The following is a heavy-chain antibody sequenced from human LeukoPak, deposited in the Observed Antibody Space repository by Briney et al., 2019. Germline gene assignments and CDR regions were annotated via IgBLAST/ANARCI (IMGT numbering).Heavy chain of an antibody. J-gene: IGHJ4*02. V-gene: IGHV4-39*01. D-gene: IGHD6-13*01. CDR2: IYYSGST. Sequence: SETLSLTCTVSGGSISSSSYYWGWIRQPPGKGLEWIGSIYYSGSTYYNPSLKSRVTISVDTSKNQFSLKLSSVTAADTAVCYCARHRRYSRKKSEFDYWGQGTLVTVSS. CDR3: ARHRRYSRKKSEFDY. CDR1: GGSISSSSYY.